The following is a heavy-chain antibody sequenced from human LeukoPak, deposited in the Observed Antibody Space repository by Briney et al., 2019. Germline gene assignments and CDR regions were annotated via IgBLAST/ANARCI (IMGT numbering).Heavy chain of an antibody. CDR2: IYYSGST. J-gene: IGHJ4*02. Sequence: SETLSLTCTVSGGSISSSSYYWGWIRQPPGKGLEWIGSIYYSGSTYYNPSLKSRVTISVGTSKNQFSLKLSSVTAADTAVYYCTASDSSGYRPFDYWGQGTLVTVSS. CDR3: TASDSSGYRPFDY. CDR1: GGSISSSSYY. V-gene: IGHV4-39*01. D-gene: IGHD3-22*01.